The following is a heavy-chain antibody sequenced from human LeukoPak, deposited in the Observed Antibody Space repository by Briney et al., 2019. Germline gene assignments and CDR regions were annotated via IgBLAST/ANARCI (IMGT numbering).Heavy chain of an antibody. J-gene: IGHJ4*02. CDR1: GFSFSTYT. V-gene: IGHV1-69*06. Sequence: GGSLRLSCVASGFSFSTYTLHWVHQAPGKGLEWMGGIIPIFGTANYAQKFQGRVTITADKSTSTAYMELSSLRSEDTAVYYCARGRGSSSWYDYWGQGTLVTVSS. CDR3: ARGRGSSSWYDY. CDR2: IIPIFGTA. D-gene: IGHD6-13*01.